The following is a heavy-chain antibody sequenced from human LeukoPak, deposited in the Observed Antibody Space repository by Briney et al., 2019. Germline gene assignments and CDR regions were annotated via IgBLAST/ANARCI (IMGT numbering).Heavy chain of an antibody. J-gene: IGHJ5*02. D-gene: IGHD1-14*01. CDR2: ISSSGSTI. Sequence: PGGSLRLSCAASGFTFSSYEMNWVRQAPGKGLEWVSYISSSGSTIYYADSVKGRFTISRDNAKNSLYLQMNSLRAEDTAVYYCARTTRVRGWFDPWGQGTLVTVSS. CDR3: ARTTRVRGWFDP. CDR1: GFTFSSYE. V-gene: IGHV3-48*03.